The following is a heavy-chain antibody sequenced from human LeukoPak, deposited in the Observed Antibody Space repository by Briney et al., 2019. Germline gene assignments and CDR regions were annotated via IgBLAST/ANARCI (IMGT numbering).Heavy chain of an antibody. Sequence: GGSLRLSCVASGFTFSSYSMNWVRQAPGEGLEWVSSISSGSTYIYYADSVKGRFTISRDNAKNSLYLQMNSLRAEDTAVYYCVRGGQSTSYDYWGQGTLVTVSS. V-gene: IGHV3-21*01. D-gene: IGHD6-6*01. CDR3: VRGGQSTSYDY. CDR2: ISSGSTYI. CDR1: GFTFSSYS. J-gene: IGHJ4*02.